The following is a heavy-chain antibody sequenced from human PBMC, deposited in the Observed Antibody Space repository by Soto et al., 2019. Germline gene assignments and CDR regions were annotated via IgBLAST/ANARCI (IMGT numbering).Heavy chain of an antibody. J-gene: IGHJ4*02. Sequence: SVTLSLTCTVSGGSIGSFYWSWIRPPPGGTLEWIGYIYYSGSTYYNPSLKSRVTISVDTSKNQFSLKLSSVTAADTAVYYCAKTVRSTIFGVVISYYFDYWGQGTLVTVSS. V-gene: IGHV4-59*04. CDR2: IYYSGST. CDR3: AKTVRSTIFGVVISYYFDY. CDR1: GGSIGSFY. D-gene: IGHD3-3*01.